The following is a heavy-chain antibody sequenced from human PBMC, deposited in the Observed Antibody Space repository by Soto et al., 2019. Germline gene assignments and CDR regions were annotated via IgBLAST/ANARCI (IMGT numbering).Heavy chain of an antibody. CDR2: INPNGAGT. CDR3: ARDREDSSGPVDYYYGMGV. J-gene: IGHJ6*02. V-gene: IGHV1-2*02. CDR1: GYSFNGFY. Sequence: QVQLVQSGAEVKMPGASVQVSCKTSGYSFNGFYIHWGRQAPGQGFEWMGWINPNGAGTNYAQKFQGRLTMTRDTSISTVYMELRGLRSDDTAIYYCARDREDSSGPVDYYYGMGVWGQGSTVTVSS. D-gene: IGHD6-19*01.